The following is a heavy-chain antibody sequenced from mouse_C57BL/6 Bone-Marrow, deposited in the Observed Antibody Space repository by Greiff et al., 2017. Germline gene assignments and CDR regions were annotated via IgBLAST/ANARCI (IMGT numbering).Heavy chain of an antibody. V-gene: IGHV14-4*01. CDR1: GFNIKDAY. J-gene: IGHJ4*01. CDR3: TTYSAMDY. Sequence: VHVKQSGAELVRPGASVKLSCTASGFNIKDAYMHWVKQRPEQGLEWIGWIDPENGDTEYASKFQGKATITADTSSNTAYLQLSSLTSEDTAVYYFTTYSAMDYWGQGTSVTGSS. CDR2: IDPENGDT.